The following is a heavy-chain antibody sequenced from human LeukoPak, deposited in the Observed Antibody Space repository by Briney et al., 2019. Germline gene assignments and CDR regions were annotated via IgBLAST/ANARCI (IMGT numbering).Heavy chain of an antibody. D-gene: IGHD3-22*01. CDR1: DGSISSYY. CDR2: IYYSGST. V-gene: IGHV4-59*01. J-gene: IGHJ4*02. Sequence: SETLSLTCTVSDGSISSYYWSWIRQPPGKGLEWIGYIYYSGSTNYNPSLKSRVTISVDTSKNQFSLKLSSVTAADTAVYYCAREGYYDSSGYANFDYWGQGTLVTVSS. CDR3: AREGYYDSSGYANFDY.